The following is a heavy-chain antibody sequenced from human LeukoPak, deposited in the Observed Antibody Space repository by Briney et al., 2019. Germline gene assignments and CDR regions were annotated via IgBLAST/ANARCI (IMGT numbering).Heavy chain of an antibody. V-gene: IGHV1-2*02. CDR3: ARETYYSSGNVYNRIDY. Sequence: ASVKVSCKASGYTFTGSYMHWVRQAPGQGLEWMGWINPNSSGTNYAQKFQGRVTMPRDTSISTAYMELSRLTSDDPAVYFCARETYYSSGNVYNRIDYWGQGTLVTVSS. CDR2: INPNSSGT. D-gene: IGHD3-10*01. J-gene: IGHJ4*02. CDR1: GYTFTGSY.